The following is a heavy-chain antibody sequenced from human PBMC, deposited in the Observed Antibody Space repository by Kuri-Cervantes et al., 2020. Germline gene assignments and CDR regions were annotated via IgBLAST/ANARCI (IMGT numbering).Heavy chain of an antibody. V-gene: IGHV3-30*03. Sequence: GESLKISCAASGFTFSSYGMHWVRQAPGKGLEWVAVISYDGSNKYYADSVKGRFTISRDNSKNTLYLQMNSLRSEDTAVYYRARGFILQGEIYGFDYWGQGTLVTVSS. J-gene: IGHJ4*02. CDR1: GFTFSSYG. D-gene: IGHD4-17*01. CDR2: ISYDGSNK. CDR3: ARGFILQGEIYGFDY.